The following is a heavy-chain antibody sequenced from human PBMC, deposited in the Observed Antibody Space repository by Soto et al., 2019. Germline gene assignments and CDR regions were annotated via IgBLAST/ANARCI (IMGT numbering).Heavy chain of an antibody. V-gene: IGHV4-39*01. J-gene: IGHJ5*02. Sequence: SETLSLTCTVSGGSISSSSYYWGWIRQPPGKGLEWIGSIYYSGSTYYNPSLKSRVTISVDTSKNQFSLKLSSVTAADTAVYYCARHEEVHNWNYGWFDPWGQGTLVTVSS. D-gene: IGHD1-7*01. CDR3: ARHEEVHNWNYGWFDP. CDR1: GGSISSSSYY. CDR2: IYYSGST.